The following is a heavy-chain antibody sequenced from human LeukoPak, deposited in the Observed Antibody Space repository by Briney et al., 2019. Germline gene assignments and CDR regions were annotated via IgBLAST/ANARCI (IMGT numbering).Heavy chain of an antibody. CDR1: GGSISSYY. CDR2: IYYSGGT. Sequence: SETLSLTCTVSGGSISSYYWSWIRQPPGKGLEWIGYIYYSGGTNYNPSLKSRVTISVDTSKNQFSLKLSSVTAADTAVYHCASEAGYSSSWYSHWGQGTLVTVSS. J-gene: IGHJ4*02. CDR3: ASEAGYSSSWYSH. D-gene: IGHD6-13*01. V-gene: IGHV4-59*01.